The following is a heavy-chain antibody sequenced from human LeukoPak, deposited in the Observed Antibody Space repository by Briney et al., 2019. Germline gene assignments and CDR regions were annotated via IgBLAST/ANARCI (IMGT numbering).Heavy chain of an antibody. V-gene: IGHV3-23*01. Sequence: TGGSLRLSCAAPRFTFSSYVMSWVRQAPGKGLEWVSSISNSGGSTYYADSVKGRFTISRDNSKNTLYLQMNSLRAEDTAVYYCANSLIVVVAATEYYFDYWGQGTLVTVSS. J-gene: IGHJ4*02. CDR1: RFTFSSYV. D-gene: IGHD2-15*01. CDR2: ISNSGGST. CDR3: ANSLIVVVAATEYYFDY.